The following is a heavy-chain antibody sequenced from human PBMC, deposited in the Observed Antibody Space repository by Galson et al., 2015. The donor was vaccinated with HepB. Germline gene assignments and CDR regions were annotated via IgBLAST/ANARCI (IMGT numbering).Heavy chain of an antibody. CDR1: GFTFSRFW. D-gene: IGHD1-26*01. V-gene: IGHV3-7*03. J-gene: IGHJ4*02. CDR2: INQDGSQK. CDR3: VRAPGGNYSY. Sequence: SLRLSCAASGFTFSRFWMHWVRQAPGKGLEWVANINQDGSQKYFVDSVKGRFTISRDNAKNSLFLQMNSLRAEDTAVYYCVRAPGGNYSYWGQGILVTVSS.